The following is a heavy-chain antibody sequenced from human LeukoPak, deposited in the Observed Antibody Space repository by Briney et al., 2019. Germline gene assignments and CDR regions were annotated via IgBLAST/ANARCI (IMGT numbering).Heavy chain of an antibody. CDR1: GGSFSGYY. J-gene: IGHJ3*02. Sequence: PSETLSLTCAVYGGSFSGYYWSWIRQPPGKGLEWIGEINHSGSTNYNPSLKSRVTISVDTSKNQFSLKLSSVTAADTAVYYCARGFSSWSLGAFDIWGQGTMVTVSS. D-gene: IGHD6-13*01. CDR2: INHSGST. CDR3: ARGFSSWSLGAFDI. V-gene: IGHV4-34*01.